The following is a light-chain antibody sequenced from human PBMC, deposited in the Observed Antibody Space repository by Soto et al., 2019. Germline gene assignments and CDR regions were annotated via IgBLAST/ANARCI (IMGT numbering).Light chain of an antibody. V-gene: IGKV1-12*01. J-gene: IGKJ5*01. CDR2: TTS. CDR1: QDISSW. Sequence: DIQMTQSPSFVSASVGDRVTVTCRASQDISSWLAWYQQKPGKAPKLLIYTTSTLGSGVPSRFSGSRSGKDFTLTISGLQPEDFATYYCQQANRFPITFGQGTRLEIK. CDR3: QQANRFPIT.